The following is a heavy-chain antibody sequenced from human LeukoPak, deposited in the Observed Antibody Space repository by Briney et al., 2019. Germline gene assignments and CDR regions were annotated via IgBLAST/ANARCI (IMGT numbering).Heavy chain of an antibody. J-gene: IGHJ4*02. CDR2: ISGSGDRT. V-gene: IGHV3-23*01. CDR1: GFTFSDAW. CDR3: AKERSSGWPFDY. D-gene: IGHD6-19*01. Sequence: GGSLRLSCAASGFTFSDAWMSWVRQAPGKGLEWVSGISGSGDRTYYADSVKGRFTISRDNSRNTLYLQMNSLRVEDTAVYYCAKERSSGWPFDYWGQGNLVTVSP.